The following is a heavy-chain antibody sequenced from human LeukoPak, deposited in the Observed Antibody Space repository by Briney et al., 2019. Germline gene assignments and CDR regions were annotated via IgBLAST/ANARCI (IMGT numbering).Heavy chain of an antibody. CDR3: ARDRSYYDSSGVDY. V-gene: IGHV1-2*02. CDR2: INPNSGGT. CDR1: GYTFTDYY. J-gene: IGHJ4*02. D-gene: IGHD3-22*01. Sequence: ASVKVSCKASGYTFTDYYMHWVRQAPGQGLEWMGWINPNSGGTNYAQKFQGRVTMTRDTSTSTVYMELSSLRSEDTAVYYCARDRSYYDSSGVDYWGQGTLVTVSS.